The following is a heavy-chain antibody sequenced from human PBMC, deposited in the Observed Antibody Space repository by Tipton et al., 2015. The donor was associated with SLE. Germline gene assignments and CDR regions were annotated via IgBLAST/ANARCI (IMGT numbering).Heavy chain of an antibody. CDR1: DDSISSYY. J-gene: IGHJ6*03. D-gene: IGHD2-2*02. V-gene: IGHV4-59*12. CDR2: IYYSGST. CDR3: ARDRGTAYCSSTSCYTGGIRYYYMDV. Sequence: GLVKPSETLSLTCTVSDDSISSYYWSWIRQPPGKGLEWIGYIYYSGSTNYNPSLKSRVTISVDTSKNQFSLNLSSVTAADTAIYYCARDRGTAYCSSTSCYTGGIRYYYMDVWGKGTTVTVSS.